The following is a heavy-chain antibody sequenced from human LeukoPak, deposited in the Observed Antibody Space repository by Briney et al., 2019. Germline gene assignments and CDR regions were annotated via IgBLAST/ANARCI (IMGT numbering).Heavy chain of an antibody. CDR1: GYRFTSYW. V-gene: IGHV5-51*01. J-gene: IGHJ5*02. CDR2: IYPGDSDT. CDR3: ARLLGVITGNWFDP. D-gene: IGHD1-20*01. Sequence: VESLKISCKGSGYRFTSYWIGWVRPMPGKGVEWMGIIYPGDSDTRYSPSFQGQVTISADKSISTAYLQWSSLKASDTAMYYCARLLGVITGNWFDPWGQGTLVTVSS.